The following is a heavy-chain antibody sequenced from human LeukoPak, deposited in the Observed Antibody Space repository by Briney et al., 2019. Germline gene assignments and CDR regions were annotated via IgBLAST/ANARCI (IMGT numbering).Heavy chain of an antibody. CDR2: IIPFLDTS. CDR3: ARAQAGNYDWPLDL. CDR1: GGTFSNYA. J-gene: IGHJ5*02. D-gene: IGHD5-12*01. V-gene: IGHV1-69*05. Sequence: ASVKVSCKASGGTFSNYALSWVRQAPGRGLEWMGAIIPFLDTSNYPPKFRDRVTITTDESTSTAYMELSSLRSDDTAVYYCARAQAGNYDWPLDLWGQGTLVTVSS.